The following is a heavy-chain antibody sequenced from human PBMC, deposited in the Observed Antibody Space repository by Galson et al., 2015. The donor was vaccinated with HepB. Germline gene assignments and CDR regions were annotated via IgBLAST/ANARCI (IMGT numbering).Heavy chain of an antibody. CDR1: GGSVSSGSYY. CDR3: ARALRSVTENWFDP. J-gene: IGHJ5*02. D-gene: IGHD2-21*02. Sequence: ETLSLTCTVSGGSVSSGSYYWSWIRQPPGKGLEWIGYIYYSGSTNYNPSLKSRVTISVDTSKNQFSLKLSSVTAADTAVYYCARALRSVTENWFDPWGQGTLVTVSS. V-gene: IGHV4-61*01. CDR2: IYYSGST.